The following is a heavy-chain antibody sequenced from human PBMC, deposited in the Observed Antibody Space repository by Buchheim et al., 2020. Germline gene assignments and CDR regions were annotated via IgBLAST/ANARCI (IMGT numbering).Heavy chain of an antibody. CDR2: IIPIFGTA. CDR3: ARDYYDSSGYYYEHYYYGMDV. CDR1: GGTFSSYA. D-gene: IGHD3-22*01. J-gene: IGHJ6*02. Sequence: QVQLVQSGAEVKKPGSSVKVSCKASGGTFSSYAISWVRQAPGQGLEWMGGIIPIFGTANYAQKFQGRVTITADESTRSAYMELSSLRSEDTAVYYCARDYYDSSGYYYEHYYYGMDVWGQGTT. V-gene: IGHV1-69*01.